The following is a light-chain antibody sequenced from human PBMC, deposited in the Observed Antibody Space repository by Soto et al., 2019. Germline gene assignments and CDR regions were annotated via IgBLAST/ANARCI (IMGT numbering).Light chain of an antibody. V-gene: IGKV1-5*03. CDR1: QSISNW. CDR2: KAS. J-gene: IGKJ1*01. Sequence: IHMTQSPSTLSASVLYRVTITCRASQSISNWLAWYQQKPGEAPNLLIYKASTLESGVPSRFSGSGYGTEFALTISSLQPEDFATYYCQQYSYYSTFGQGTKVDIK. CDR3: QQYSYYST.